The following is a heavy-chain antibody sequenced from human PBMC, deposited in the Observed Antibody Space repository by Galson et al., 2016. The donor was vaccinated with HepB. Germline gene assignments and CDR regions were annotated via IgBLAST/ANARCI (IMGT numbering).Heavy chain of an antibody. D-gene: IGHD3-16*02. V-gene: IGHV4-39*01. J-gene: IGHJ3*01. CDR2: TYYTGST. CDR1: GGSISSRIYY. Sequence: SETLSLTCTVAGGSISSRIYYWGWVRQPPGKGLEWIGTTYYTGSTYYNPSLRGRVSISVDTSKNQFYLSLTSVTATDTAVYFCARQPIRSLDVWGQGTLVTVSP. CDR3: ARQPIRSLDV.